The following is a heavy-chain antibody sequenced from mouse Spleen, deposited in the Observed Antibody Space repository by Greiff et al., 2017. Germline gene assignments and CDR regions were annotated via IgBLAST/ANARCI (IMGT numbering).Heavy chain of an antibody. J-gene: IGHJ1*03. CDR1: GYTFTSYW. Sequence: QVQLQQPGAELVKPGASVKMSCKASGYTFTSYWITWVKQRPGQGLEWIGDIYPGSGSTNYNEKYKSKATLTVDTSSSTAYMQLSSLTSEDSAVYYCARREAYYGNSTWYFDVWGTGTTVTVSS. D-gene: IGHD2-10*01. CDR3: ARREAYYGNSTWYFDV. V-gene: IGHV1-55*01. CDR2: IYPGSGST.